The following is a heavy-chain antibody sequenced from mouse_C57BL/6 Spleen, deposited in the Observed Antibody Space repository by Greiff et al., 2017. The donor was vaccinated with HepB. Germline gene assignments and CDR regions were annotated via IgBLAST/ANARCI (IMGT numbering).Heavy chain of an antibody. CDR1: GYTFTSYW. V-gene: IGHV1-50*01. J-gene: IGHJ1*03. Sequence: VQLQQPGAELVKPGASVKLSCKASGYTFTSYWMQWVKQRPGQGLEWIGEIDPSDSYTNYNQKFKGKATLTVDTSSSTAYMQLSSLTSEDSAVYYCARGLRNWYFDVWGTGTTVTVSS. CDR2: IDPSDSYT. CDR3: ARGLRNWYFDV. D-gene: IGHD1-1*01.